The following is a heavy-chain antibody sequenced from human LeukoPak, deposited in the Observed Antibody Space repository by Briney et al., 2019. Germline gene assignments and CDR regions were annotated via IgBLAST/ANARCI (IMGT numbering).Heavy chain of an antibody. Sequence: PSETLSLTCTVSGGSISSYYWSWIRQPAGKGLEWIGRFYTSGSTNYNPSLKSRVTMSVDKSKNQFSLKLNSVTAADTAVHYCARDSCSSTSCYNNWFDPWGQGTLVTVSS. J-gene: IGHJ5*02. CDR1: GGSISSYY. CDR2: FYTSGST. D-gene: IGHD2-2*02. CDR3: ARDSCSSTSCYNNWFDP. V-gene: IGHV4-4*07.